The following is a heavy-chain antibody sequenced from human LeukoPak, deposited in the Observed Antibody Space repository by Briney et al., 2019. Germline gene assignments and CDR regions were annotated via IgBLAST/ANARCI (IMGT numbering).Heavy chain of an antibody. CDR3: ARGPDDFMWDY. Sequence: GGSLRLSCAASGFTFSSYWMSWVRQAPGKGLEWVANIKQDGSEKYYVDSVKGRYTISRDNAKNSLYLQMNSLRAEDTAVYYCARGPDDFMWDYWGQGTLVTVSS. CDR2: IKQDGSEK. J-gene: IGHJ4*02. V-gene: IGHV3-7*01. CDR1: GFTFSSYW. D-gene: IGHD3-3*01.